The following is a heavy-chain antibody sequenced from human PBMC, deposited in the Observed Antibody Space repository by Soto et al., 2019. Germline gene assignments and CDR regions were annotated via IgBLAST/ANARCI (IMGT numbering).Heavy chain of an antibody. CDR1: GYTFTSYG. CDR3: ARVTVQMVYAIRYGMDV. D-gene: IGHD2-8*01. CDR2: ISAYNGNT. J-gene: IGHJ6*02. V-gene: IGHV1-18*04. Sequence: ASVKVSCKASGYTFTSYGISWVRQAPGQGLEWMGWISAYNGNTNYAQKLQGRVTMTTDTSTSTAYMELRSLRSDDTAVYYCARVTVQMVYAIRYGMDVWGQGTTVTVSS.